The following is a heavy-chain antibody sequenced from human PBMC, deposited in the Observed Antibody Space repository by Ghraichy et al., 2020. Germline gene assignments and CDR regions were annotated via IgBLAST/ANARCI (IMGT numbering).Heavy chain of an antibody. Sequence: GGSLRLSCAASGFTFSSYWMHWVRQAPGKGLVWVSRINSDGSSTTYADSVKGRFTISRDNAKNTLYLQMNSLRAEDTAVYYCARDGVAGRDAFDIWGQGTMVTVSS. V-gene: IGHV3-74*01. D-gene: IGHD2-15*01. CDR1: GFTFSSYW. CDR2: INSDGSST. CDR3: ARDGVAGRDAFDI. J-gene: IGHJ3*02.